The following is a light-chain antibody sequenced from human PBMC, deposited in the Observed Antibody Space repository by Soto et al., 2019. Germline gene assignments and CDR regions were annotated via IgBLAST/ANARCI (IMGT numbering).Light chain of an antibody. CDR2: GNS. J-gene: IGLJ3*02. Sequence: QSVLTQPPSVSGAPGQRVTISCTGSSSNIGAGYDVHWCQQLPVTAPKLLIYGNSNRPSGVPDRFSGSKSGTSASLAITGLQDEDEADYYCQSYDSSLSVVFGGGTKLTVL. CDR3: QSYDSSLSVV. CDR1: SSNIGAGYD. V-gene: IGLV1-40*01.